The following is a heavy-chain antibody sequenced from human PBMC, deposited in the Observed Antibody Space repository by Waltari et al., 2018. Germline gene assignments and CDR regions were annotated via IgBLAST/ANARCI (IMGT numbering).Heavy chain of an antibody. CDR1: GYSISSASH. CDR3: AGYTISHSLLGTRDYYYFMDV. V-gene: IGHV4-38-2*01. CDR2: MYQSGTT. Sequence: QVQLQESGPGLVKPSETLSLTCAVSGYSISSASHWGWIRQPPGTGLAWIGNMYQSGTTYYNPSLRSRVSISADTNNNQFSLKLTSVTAADTAVYYCAGYTISHSLLGTRDYYYFMDVWGKGTAVTVSS. D-gene: IGHD3-3*01. J-gene: IGHJ6*03.